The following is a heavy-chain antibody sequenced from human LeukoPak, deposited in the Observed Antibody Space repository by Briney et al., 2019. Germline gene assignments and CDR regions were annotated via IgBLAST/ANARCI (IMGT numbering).Heavy chain of an antibody. Sequence: SETLSLTCAVYGGSFSGYYWSWIRQPPGKGLEWIGEINHSGSTNYNPSLKGRVTISVDTSKNQFPLKLSSVTAADTAVYYCAREGACSSTSCLNWFDPWGQGTLVTVSS. D-gene: IGHD2-2*01. CDR3: AREGACSSTSCLNWFDP. V-gene: IGHV4-34*01. J-gene: IGHJ5*02. CDR2: INHSGST. CDR1: GGSFSGYY.